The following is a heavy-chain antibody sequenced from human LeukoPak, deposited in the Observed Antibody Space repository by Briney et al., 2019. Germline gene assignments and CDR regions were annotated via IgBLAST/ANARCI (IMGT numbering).Heavy chain of an antibody. V-gene: IGHV4-59*01. D-gene: IGHD3-16*01. CDR1: GGSISGYY. J-gene: IGHJ6*02. CDR3: VRFGVNYDMDV. CDR2: IHYSGRA. Sequence: LETLSLTCSVSGGSISGYYWTWVRQPPGKGLEWIGQIHYSGRADYNPSLKSRITMSVDTSRNQISLKLSSVTAADTAIYYCVRFGVNYDMDVWGQGTTVTVFS.